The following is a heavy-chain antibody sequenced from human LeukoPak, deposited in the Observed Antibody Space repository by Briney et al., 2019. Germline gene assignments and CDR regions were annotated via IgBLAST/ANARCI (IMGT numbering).Heavy chain of an antibody. Sequence: ASVKVSCKAYRYTFTSYAMHWVRQAPGQRLELMGWINAGNGNTKYSQKFQGRVTITRDTSASTAYMELSSLRSEDTAVYYCARRGYSYGSAYYGMDVWGQGTTVTVSS. D-gene: IGHD5-18*01. CDR1: RYTFTSYA. CDR2: INAGNGNT. CDR3: ARRGYSYGSAYYGMDV. V-gene: IGHV1-3*01. J-gene: IGHJ6*02.